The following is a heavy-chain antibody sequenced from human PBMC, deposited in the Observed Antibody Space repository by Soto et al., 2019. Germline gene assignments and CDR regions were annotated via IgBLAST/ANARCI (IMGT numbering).Heavy chain of an antibody. Sequence: SETLSLTCTGSGGSISSYYWSWIRQPAGKGLEWIGRIYTSGSTNYNPSLKSRVTMSVDTSKNQFSLKLSSVTAAATAVYYCASGGKYYDFWSGYPGGYYYYGMDVWGQGTTVT. J-gene: IGHJ6*02. CDR3: ASGGKYYDFWSGYPGGYYYYGMDV. CDR2: IYTSGST. D-gene: IGHD3-3*01. CDR1: GGSISSYY. V-gene: IGHV4-4*07.